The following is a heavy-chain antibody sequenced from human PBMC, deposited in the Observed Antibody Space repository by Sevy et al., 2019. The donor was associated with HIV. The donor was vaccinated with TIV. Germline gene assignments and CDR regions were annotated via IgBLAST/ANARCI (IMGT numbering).Heavy chain of an antibody. D-gene: IGHD6-25*01. V-gene: IGHV3-23*01. CDR3: AKHYSSGAFDI. Sequence: GGSLRLSCAASEFTFSSYAVSWVRQAPGKGLEWVSAISSGDNTYYADSVKGRFTISRDNSKNTLYLQMNSLRAEDTAVYYCAKHYSSGAFDIWGQGTMVTVSS. CDR2: ISSGDNT. CDR1: EFTFSSYA. J-gene: IGHJ3*02.